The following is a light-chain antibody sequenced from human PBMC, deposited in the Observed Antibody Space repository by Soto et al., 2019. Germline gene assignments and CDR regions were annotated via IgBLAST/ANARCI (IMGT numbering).Light chain of an antibody. V-gene: IGKV1-39*01. CDR2: ASS. CDR1: QSINKY. J-gene: IGKJ5*01. Sequence: DIQMTQSPSSLSASVGDRVTITCRASQSINKYLNWYQQKPGKAPKLLIYASSNLQGGVPSRFSGSGSGTDFTTTISILQPEDFAPYYCQQSYGTTTFGQGTRLDIK. CDR3: QQSYGTTT.